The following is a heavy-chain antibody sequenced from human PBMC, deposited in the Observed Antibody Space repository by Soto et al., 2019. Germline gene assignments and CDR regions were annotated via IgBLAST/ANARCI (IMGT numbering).Heavy chain of an antibody. CDR3: ARRGYYYDSSGYFIEYYFDY. Sequence: QVQLVQSGAEVKKPGSSVKVSCKASGGTFSSYAIGWVRQAPGQGLEWMGGIIPIFGTANYAQKFQGRVTITADESTSTAYMELSSLRSEDTAVYYCARRGYYYDSSGYFIEYYFDYWGQGTLVTVSS. CDR1: GGTFSSYA. D-gene: IGHD3-22*01. CDR2: IIPIFGTA. J-gene: IGHJ4*02. V-gene: IGHV1-69*01.